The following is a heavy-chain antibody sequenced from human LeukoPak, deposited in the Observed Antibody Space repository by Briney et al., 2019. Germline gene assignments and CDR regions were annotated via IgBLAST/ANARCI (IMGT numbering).Heavy chain of an antibody. CDR3: ARAGYSSSTLDY. CDR2: INHSGST. Sequence: SETLSLTCAVYGGSFSGYYWSWIRQPPGKGLEWIGEINHSGSTNYNPSLKSRVTISVDTSKNQFSLKLSSVTAAGTAVYYCARAGYSSSTLDYWGQGTLVTVSS. CDR1: GGSFSGYY. V-gene: IGHV4-34*01. D-gene: IGHD6-13*01. J-gene: IGHJ4*02.